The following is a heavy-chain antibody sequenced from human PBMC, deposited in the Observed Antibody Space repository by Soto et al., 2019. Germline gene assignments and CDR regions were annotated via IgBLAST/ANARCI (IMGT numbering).Heavy chain of an antibody. D-gene: IGHD3-10*01. Sequence: QVQLQESGPGLVKPSETLSLTCTVSGGSISSYYWTWIRQPPGKGLEWIGFMYNSGSTHYNPSLKRRVPISLDTSKNQFSLNLRSVTAADTAVYYCASMGYHYGSGSYPLDYWGQGTLVTVSS. V-gene: IGHV4-59*08. CDR1: GGSISSYY. J-gene: IGHJ4*02. CDR3: ASMGYHYGSGSYPLDY. CDR2: MYNSGST.